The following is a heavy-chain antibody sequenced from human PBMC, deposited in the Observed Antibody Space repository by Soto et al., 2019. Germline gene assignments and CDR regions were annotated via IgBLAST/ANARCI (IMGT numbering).Heavy chain of an antibody. CDR3: ARITVIIVGAISWFDP. CDR2: IYYSGST. J-gene: IGHJ5*02. D-gene: IGHD1-26*01. CDR1: CGSISSSSYY. Sequence: SETLSLTCTVSCGSISSSSYYWGWIRQPPGKGLEWIGSIYYSGSTYYNPSLKSRVTISVDTSKNQFSLKLSSVTAADTAVYYCARITVIIVGAISWFDPWGQGTLVTVSS. V-gene: IGHV4-39*01.